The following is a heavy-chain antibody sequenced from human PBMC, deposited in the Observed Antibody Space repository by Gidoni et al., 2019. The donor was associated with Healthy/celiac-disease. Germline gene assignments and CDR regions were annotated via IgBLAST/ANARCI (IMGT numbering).Heavy chain of an antibody. D-gene: IGHD6-6*01. J-gene: IGHJ4*02. CDR1: GYTFTSNG. CDR2: ISAYNGNT. CDR3: ARDPKNGIAARPDY. Sequence: QVQLVQSGAEVKKPGAAVKFSCQASGYTFTSNGNSWARQDPGQGLEWMGWISAYNGNTNYAQKLQGRVTMTTDTSTSTAYMELRSLRSDDTAVYYCARDPKNGIAARPDYWGQGTLVTVSS. V-gene: IGHV1-18*01.